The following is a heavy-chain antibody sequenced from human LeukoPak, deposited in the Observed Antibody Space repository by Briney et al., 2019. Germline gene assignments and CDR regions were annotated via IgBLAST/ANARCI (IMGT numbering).Heavy chain of an antibody. Sequence: PGGSLRLSCAASGFTFSGYYISWIRLAPGKGMELVSFISSSGSTIYYADSVKGRFTISRDNAKNSLYLQMNSLRAEDTAVYYCARASHYDSSGYIDWGQGTLVTVSS. J-gene: IGHJ4*02. D-gene: IGHD3-22*01. CDR3: ARASHYDSSGYID. V-gene: IGHV3-11*01. CDR1: GFTFSGYY. CDR2: ISSSGSTI.